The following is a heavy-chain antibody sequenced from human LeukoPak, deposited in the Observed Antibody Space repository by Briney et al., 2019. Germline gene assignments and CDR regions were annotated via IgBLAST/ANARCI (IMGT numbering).Heavy chain of an antibody. CDR1: GYTFTSYA. V-gene: IGHV1-3*01. D-gene: IGHD3-16*02. Sequence: HRASVKVSCKASGYTFTSYAMHWVRQAPGQRLEGMGWINAGNGNTKYSQKFQGRVTITRDTSASTAYMELSSLRSEDTAVYYCARDTYVWGSYRPLGYWGQGTLVTVSS. CDR3: ARDTYVWGSYRPLGY. J-gene: IGHJ4*02. CDR2: INAGNGNT.